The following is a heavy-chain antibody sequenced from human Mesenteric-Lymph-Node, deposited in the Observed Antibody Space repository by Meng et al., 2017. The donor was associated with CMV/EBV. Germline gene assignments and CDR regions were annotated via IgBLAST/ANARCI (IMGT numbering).Heavy chain of an antibody. D-gene: IGHD2-2*01. CDR3: ARVADCSSTSCYYFDY. Sequence: SGYTFTRYDINWVRQATGQGLELMGWMNPNSGNTGYAQKFQGRVTMTRNTSISTAYMELSSLRSEDTAVYYCARVADCSSTSCYYFDYWGQGTLVTVSS. CDR2: MNPNSGNT. CDR1: GYTFTRYD. J-gene: IGHJ4*02. V-gene: IGHV1-8*01.